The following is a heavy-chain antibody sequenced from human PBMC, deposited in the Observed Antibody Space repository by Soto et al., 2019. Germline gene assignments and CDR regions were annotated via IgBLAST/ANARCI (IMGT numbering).Heavy chain of an antibody. D-gene: IGHD3-22*01. Sequence: GDSLRISCKGSGYSFTSYWISWVRQMPGKVLEWMGRIDPSDSYTNYSPSFQGHDTISADKYISTAYLQWSRLKASDTDMYYCSLRHYYDSVIWGKVTM. CDR3: SLRHYYDSVI. J-gene: IGHJ3*02. V-gene: IGHV5-10-1*01. CDR1: GYSFTSYW. CDR2: IDPSDSYT.